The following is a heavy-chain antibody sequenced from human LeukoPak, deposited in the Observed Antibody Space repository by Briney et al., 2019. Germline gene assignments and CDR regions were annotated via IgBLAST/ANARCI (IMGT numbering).Heavy chain of an antibody. V-gene: IGHV4-34*01. CDR3: ASTYYDFWSGYYKGWDY. CDR2: INHSGST. J-gene: IGHJ4*02. Sequence: SETLSLTCAVYGGSFRGYYWSWLRQPPGKGLEWCGEINHSGSTNYNPSLKSRVTISVDTSKNQFSLKLSSVTAADTAVYYCASTYYDFWSGYYKGWDYWGQGTLVTVSS. D-gene: IGHD3-3*01. CDR1: GGSFRGYY.